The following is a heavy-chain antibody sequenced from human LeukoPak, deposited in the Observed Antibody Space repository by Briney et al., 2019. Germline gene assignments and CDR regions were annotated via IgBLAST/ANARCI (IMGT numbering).Heavy chain of an antibody. CDR2: IYYSGST. V-gene: IGHV4-59*12. CDR3: ARDGAPKLELLRWFDP. CDR1: GGSISSYY. J-gene: IGHJ5*02. Sequence: SETLSLTCTVSGGSISSYYWSWIRQPPGKGLEWIGYIYYSGSTNYNPSLKSRVTISVDTSKNQFSLKLSSVTAADTAVYYCARDGAPKLELLRWFDPWGQGTLVTVSS. D-gene: IGHD1-7*01.